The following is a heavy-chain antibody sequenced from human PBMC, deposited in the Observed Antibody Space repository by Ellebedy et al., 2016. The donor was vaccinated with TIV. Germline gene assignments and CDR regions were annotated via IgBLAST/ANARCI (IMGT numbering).Heavy chain of an antibody. CDR1: GFTFNSYW. Sequence: GGSLRLSCAASGFTFNSYWMTWVRQAPGKGLEWVANMNQDGSAKYYVDAVRGRFTISRDNARNSLYLQMNSLRADDTAVYYCATDGSYGDYRSPAHAFVMWGQGTMVAVSS. J-gene: IGHJ3*02. D-gene: IGHD3-10*01. CDR3: ATDGSYGDYRSPAHAFVM. CDR2: MNQDGSAK. V-gene: IGHV3-7*01.